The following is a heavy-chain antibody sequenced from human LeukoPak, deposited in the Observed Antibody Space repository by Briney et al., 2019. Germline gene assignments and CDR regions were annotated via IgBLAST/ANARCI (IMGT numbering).Heavy chain of an antibody. D-gene: IGHD3-3*01. V-gene: IGHV3-15*01. CDR2: IKSKTDGGTT. J-gene: IGHJ3*02. CDR1: GFPLSNAW. CDR3: TTDDDFWSGPSPHDAFDI. Sequence: GGSLRLSCAASGFPLSNAWMSWVRQAPGKGLEWVGRIKSKTDGGTTDYAAPVKGRFTISRDDSKNTLYLQMNSLKTEDTAVYYCTTDDDFWSGPSPHDAFDIWGQGTMVTVSS.